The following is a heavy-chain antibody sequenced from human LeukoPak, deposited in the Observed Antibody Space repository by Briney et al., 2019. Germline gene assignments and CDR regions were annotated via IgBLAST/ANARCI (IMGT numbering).Heavy chain of an antibody. D-gene: IGHD2-2*01. CDR1: GGSISSYY. J-gene: IGHJ6*02. CDR2: IYYSGST. CDR3: ARRTSTSSSPYKNYYYGMDV. V-gene: IGHV4-59*12. Sequence: PSETLSLTCTVSGGSISSYYWSWIRQPPGKGLEWIGYIYYSGSTNYNPSLKSRVTISVDTSKNQFSLKLSPVTAADTAVYYCARRTSTSSSPYKNYYYGMDVWGQGTTVTVSS.